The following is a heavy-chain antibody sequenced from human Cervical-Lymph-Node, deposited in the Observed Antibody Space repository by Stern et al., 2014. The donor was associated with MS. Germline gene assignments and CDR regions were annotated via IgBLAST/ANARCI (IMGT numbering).Heavy chain of an antibody. J-gene: IGHJ3*01. CDR2: IYYTGGT. CDR1: GDSLSNDNW. D-gene: IGHD3-10*01. CDR3: ARAMKGSAFDL. V-gene: IGHV4-28*03. Sequence: QVQLQESGPGLVKPSDTLSLTCAVSGDSLSNDNWWGWIRQPPGKGLEWIGYIYYTGGTFYNPSLKSRVTLSMDTSKNQFSLKLTSVTAVDTAVYYCARAMKGSAFDLWGQGTIITVSS.